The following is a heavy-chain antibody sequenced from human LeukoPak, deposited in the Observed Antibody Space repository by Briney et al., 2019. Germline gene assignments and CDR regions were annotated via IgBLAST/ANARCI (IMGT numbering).Heavy chain of an antibody. D-gene: IGHD5-18*01. Sequence: PQTLSLTCAVAAGSISSNSWWTWVRQPPGKGLEWIGEIYHSGTTNYNPSLKSRVTMSVDKSRNQFSLNLNSVTAADTAVYYCARAGYSFEFDFWGQGTLVTVSS. CDR2: IYHSGTT. J-gene: IGHJ4*02. CDR3: ARAGYSFEFDF. CDR1: AGSISSNSW. V-gene: IGHV4-4*03.